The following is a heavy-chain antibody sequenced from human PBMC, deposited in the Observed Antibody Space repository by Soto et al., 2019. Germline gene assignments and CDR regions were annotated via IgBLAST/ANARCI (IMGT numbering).Heavy chain of an antibody. CDR1: VSSFTTKD. V-gene: IGHV1-8*01. J-gene: IGHJ5*02. D-gene: IGHD3-16*01. CDR3: ARMATFGSLNWFDP. CDR2: MNPGSGDT. Sequence: GASVKVSFKASVSSFTTKDVSWRRQATVQGLDWIVWMNPGSGDTGYAQKFQGRVTMTRDISTATAYMALSSLRSDDTATYYCARMATFGSLNWFDPWGQGTLVTVSS.